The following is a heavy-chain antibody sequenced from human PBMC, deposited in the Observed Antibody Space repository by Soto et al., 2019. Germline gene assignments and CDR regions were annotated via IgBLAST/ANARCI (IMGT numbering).Heavy chain of an antibody. D-gene: IGHD3-9*01. Sequence: QVQLQQWGAGLLKPSGTLSRTCAVYGGSLSPYYWSWIRQSPEMGLEWIGEISHRGRTNYNPSLMRRVTISVDKSKNQFSLELTSMTAADTALYYCARNFDRVPLRAFDVWGQGAMVIVSS. J-gene: IGHJ3*01. V-gene: IGHV4-34*02. CDR3: ARNFDRVPLRAFDV. CDR1: GGSLSPYY. CDR2: ISHRGRT.